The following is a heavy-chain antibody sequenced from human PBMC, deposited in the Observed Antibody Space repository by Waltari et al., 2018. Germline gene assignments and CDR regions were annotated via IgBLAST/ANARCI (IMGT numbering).Heavy chain of an antibody. CDR1: GASISSSSYY. V-gene: IGHV4-39*07. CDR3: ARDRIPATFRCWFDS. CDR2: LYYSGIT. J-gene: IGHJ5*01. Sequence: QLHLQESGPGLVTPSETLFLTCHVSGASISSSSYYWGWIRQPPGKGPQWIGSLYYSGITYYNPSLESRVSMSVDTSKNQLSLMLSAVTAADTAVYYCARDRIPATFRCWFDSWGPGTLVTVSS. D-gene: IGHD2-2*01.